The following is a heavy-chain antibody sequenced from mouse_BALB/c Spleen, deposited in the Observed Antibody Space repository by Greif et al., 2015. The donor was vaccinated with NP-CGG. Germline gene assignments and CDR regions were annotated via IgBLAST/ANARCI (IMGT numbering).Heavy chain of an antibody. CDR3: AREGDNYYGSSFDY. CDR2: ISCYNGAT. Sequence: LVKTGASVKISCKASGYSFTGYYMHWVKQSHGESLEWIGYISCYNGATSYNQKFKGKATFTVDTSSSTAYMQFNSLTSEDSAVYYCAREGDNYYGSSFDYWGQGTTLTVSS. V-gene: IGHV1S34*01. CDR1: GYSFTGYY. J-gene: IGHJ2*01. D-gene: IGHD1-1*01.